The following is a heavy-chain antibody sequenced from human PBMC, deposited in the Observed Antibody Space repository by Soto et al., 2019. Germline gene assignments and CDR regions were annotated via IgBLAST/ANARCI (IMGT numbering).Heavy chain of an antibody. Sequence: QVQLVESGGGVVQPGRSLRLSCAASGFTFSSYAMHWVRQAPGKGLEWVAVISYDGSNKYYADSVKGRFTISRDNSKNTLCLQMNSLRAEDTAMYYCARDPLPSAYCISTFCYRLPWFDPWGQGALVTVSS. V-gene: IGHV3-30-3*01. D-gene: IGHD2-2*01. CDR3: ARDPLPSAYCISTFCYRLPWFDP. J-gene: IGHJ5*02. CDR2: ISYDGSNK. CDR1: GFTFSSYA.